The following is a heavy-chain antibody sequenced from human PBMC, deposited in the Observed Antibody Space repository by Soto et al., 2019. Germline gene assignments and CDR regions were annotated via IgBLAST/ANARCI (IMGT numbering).Heavy chain of an antibody. D-gene: IGHD3-22*01. J-gene: IGHJ5*02. V-gene: IGHV5-51*01. Sequence: GESLKISCTTSGYRFTSYWIALVLQMPGKGLEWMGIIFPSDSDTRYSPSFQGQVTISADRSTSTVFLQWASLKASDTAVYFCARKDKSGYFNWFDPWGQGTLVTVSS. CDR3: ARKDKSGYFNWFDP. CDR2: IFPSDSDT. CDR1: GYRFTSYW.